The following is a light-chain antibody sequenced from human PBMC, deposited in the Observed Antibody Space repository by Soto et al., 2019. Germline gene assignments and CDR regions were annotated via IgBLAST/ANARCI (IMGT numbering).Light chain of an antibody. J-gene: IGLJ3*02. CDR1: SSDVGGYKH. Sequence: QSVLTQPASVSGSPGQSITISCTGTSSDVGGYKHVSWYQQHPGKAPKLMIYDVSKRPSGVPDRFSGSKSGNTASLTISGLQAEDEADYYCCSYAGSYTWVFGGGTKLTVL. CDR3: CSYAGSYTWV. V-gene: IGLV2-11*01. CDR2: DVS.